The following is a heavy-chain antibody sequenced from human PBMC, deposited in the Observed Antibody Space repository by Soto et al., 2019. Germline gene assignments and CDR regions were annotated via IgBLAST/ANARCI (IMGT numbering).Heavy chain of an antibody. V-gene: IGHV3-30*18. CDR2: ISYDGSNK. Sequence: PGGSLRLSCAASGFTFSSYGMHWVRQAPGKGLEWVAVISYDGSNKYYADSVKGRFTISRDNSKNTLYLQMNSLRAEDTAVYYCAKDQKHSSGWLSVVDIWGQGTMVTVSS. J-gene: IGHJ3*02. CDR1: GFTFSSYG. CDR3: AKDQKHSSGWLSVVDI. D-gene: IGHD6-19*01.